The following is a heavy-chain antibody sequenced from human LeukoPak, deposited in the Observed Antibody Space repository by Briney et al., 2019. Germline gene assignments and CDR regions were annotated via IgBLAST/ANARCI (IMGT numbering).Heavy chain of an antibody. CDR1: GGSISSYY. J-gene: IGHJ4*02. CDR3: ARPVQHVTMVRGVIISPWFDY. V-gene: IGHV4-4*07. Sequence: PSETLSLTCTVSGGSISSYYWSWIRQPAGKGLEWIGRIYTSGSTNYNPSLKSRVTISVDPSKNQFSLKLTSVTTADTAVYYCARPVQHVTMVRGVIISPWFDYWGQGTLVTVSS. D-gene: IGHD3-10*01. CDR2: IYTSGST.